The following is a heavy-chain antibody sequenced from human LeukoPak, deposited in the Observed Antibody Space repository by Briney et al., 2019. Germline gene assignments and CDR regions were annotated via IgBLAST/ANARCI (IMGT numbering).Heavy chain of an antibody. CDR3: ARQRYRGIAAAGTNFDY. CDR2: IYPGDSDT. J-gene: IGHJ4*02. Sequence: GESLKISCQGSGYSFSNYWLAWVRQMPGKGLEWMGIIYPGDSDTRYSPSFQGQVTISADKSISTAYPQWSSLKASDTAMYYCARQRYRGIAAAGTNFDYWGQGTLVTVSS. D-gene: IGHD6-13*01. V-gene: IGHV5-51*01. CDR1: GYSFSNYW.